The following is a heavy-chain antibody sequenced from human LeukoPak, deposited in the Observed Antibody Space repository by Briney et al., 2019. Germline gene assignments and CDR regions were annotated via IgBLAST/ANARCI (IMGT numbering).Heavy chain of an antibody. J-gene: IGHJ4*02. CDR1: GYTFTGYY. D-gene: IGHD2-8*01. CDR3: ARSLLCTTGVCSAFL. CDR2: INPNSGGT. V-gene: IGHV1-2*02. Sequence: ASVKVSCKASGYTFTGYYMHWVRQAPGQGLEWMGWINPNSGGTNYAQKFQGRVTMTRDTSISTAYMELSRLRSDDTAVYYCARSLLCTTGVCSAFLWGQGTLVTVSS.